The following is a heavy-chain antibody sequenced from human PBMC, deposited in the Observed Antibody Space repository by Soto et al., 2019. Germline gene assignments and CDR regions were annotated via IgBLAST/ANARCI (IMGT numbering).Heavy chain of an antibody. V-gene: IGHV5-51*01. CDR3: ARHANFGYCSSTSCPGVFDY. D-gene: IGHD2-2*01. CDR1: GFSFTSYW. Sequence: LGESLKISCKGSGFSFTSYWIGWVRQMPGKGLEWMGIIYPGDSDTRYSPSFQGQVTISADKSISTAYLQWNSLKASDTAMYYCARHANFGYCSSTSCPGVFDYWGQGTLVTVSS. J-gene: IGHJ4*02. CDR2: IYPGDSDT.